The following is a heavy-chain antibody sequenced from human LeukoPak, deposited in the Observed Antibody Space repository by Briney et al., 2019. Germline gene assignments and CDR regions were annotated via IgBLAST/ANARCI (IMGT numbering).Heavy chain of an antibody. CDR3: ARDLGGSYYFDY. Sequence: ASVKVSCKASGYTFTGYYMHWGRQAPGQGLEWMGIIHPSGGSTSYAQKFQGRVTMTRDMSTSTVYMELSSLRSEDTAVYYCARDLGGSYYFDYWGQGTLVTVSS. D-gene: IGHD1-26*01. CDR1: GYTFTGYY. J-gene: IGHJ4*02. V-gene: IGHV1-46*01. CDR2: IHPSGGST.